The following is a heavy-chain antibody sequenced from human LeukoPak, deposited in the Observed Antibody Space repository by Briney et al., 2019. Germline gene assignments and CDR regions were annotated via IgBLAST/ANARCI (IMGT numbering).Heavy chain of an antibody. D-gene: IGHD6-13*01. V-gene: IGHV1-69*05. Sequence: SVKVSCKASGYTFTSYAISWVRQAPGQGLEWMGGIIPIFGTANYAQKFQGRVTITTDESTSTAYMELSSLRSEDTAVYYCARGPIAAAGTGVFDYWGQGTLVTVSS. J-gene: IGHJ4*02. CDR2: IIPIFGTA. CDR1: GYTFTSYA. CDR3: ARGPIAAAGTGVFDY.